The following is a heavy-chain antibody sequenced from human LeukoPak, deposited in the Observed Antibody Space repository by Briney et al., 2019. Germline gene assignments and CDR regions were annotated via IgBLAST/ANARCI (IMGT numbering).Heavy chain of an antibody. CDR2: ISAYNGNT. CDR3: ARVRYSYGKGAFDI. CDR1: GYTFTSYG. Sequence: ASVKVSCKASGYTFTSYGISWVRQAPGQGLEWMGWISAYNGNTNYAQKLQGRVTMTTDTSTSTAYMELRSLRSDDTAVYYCARVRYSYGKGAFDIWGQGTMVTFSS. J-gene: IGHJ3*02. V-gene: IGHV1-18*01. D-gene: IGHD5-18*01.